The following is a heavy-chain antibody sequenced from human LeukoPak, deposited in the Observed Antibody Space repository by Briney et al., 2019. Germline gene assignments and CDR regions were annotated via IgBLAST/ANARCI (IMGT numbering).Heavy chain of an antibody. CDR1: GFTFSNYA. J-gene: IGHJ3*02. CDR3: ARGARIAAAGQGAFDI. Sequence: GGSLRLSCAASGFTFSNYAMNWVRQAPGKGLEWVSVIYSGGSTYYADSAKGRFTISRDNSKNTLYLQMNSLRAEDTAVYYCARGARIAAAGQGAFDIWGQGTMVTVSS. D-gene: IGHD6-13*01. V-gene: IGHV3-53*01. CDR2: IYSGGST.